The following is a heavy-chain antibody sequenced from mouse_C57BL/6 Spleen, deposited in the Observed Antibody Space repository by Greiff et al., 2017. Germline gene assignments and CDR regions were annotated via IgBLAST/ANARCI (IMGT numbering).Heavy chain of an antibody. D-gene: IGHD2-5*01. CDR1: GFTFSSYG. Sequence: EVQLVESGGDLVKPGGSLKLSCAASGFTFSSYGMSWVRQTPDKRLEWVATISSGGSYTYYPDSVKGRFTISRDNAKNTLYLQMSSLKSEDTAMYYCARRDSNYDWYFDVWGTGTTVTVSS. CDR2: ISSGGSYT. J-gene: IGHJ1*03. CDR3: ARRDSNYDWYFDV. V-gene: IGHV5-6*01.